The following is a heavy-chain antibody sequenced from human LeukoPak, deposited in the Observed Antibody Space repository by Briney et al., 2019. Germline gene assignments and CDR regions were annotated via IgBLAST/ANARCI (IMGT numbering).Heavy chain of an antibody. D-gene: IGHD3-22*01. J-gene: IGHJ4*02. CDR1: GSRFTSYW. Sequence: GGALKISCKGSGSRFTSYWIGWVRQMPGKGPEWMGIIYPGDSDNRYSPSFQGQVTISADKSISTAYLQWSSLKASDTAMYYCARLLYYYDSSGYYPGGFDYWGQGTLVTVSS. CDR2: IYPGDSDN. CDR3: ARLLYYYDSSGYYPGGFDY. V-gene: IGHV5-51*01.